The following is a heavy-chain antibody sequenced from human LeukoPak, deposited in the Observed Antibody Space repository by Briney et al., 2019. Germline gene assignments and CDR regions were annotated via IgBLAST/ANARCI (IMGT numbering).Heavy chain of an antibody. CDR1: GFTFSSYV. CDR2: ISYDGSNE. J-gene: IGHJ5*01. CDR3: ASSRGPCDS. Sequence: GGSLRLSCAASGFTFSSYVMHWVRQAPGKGLEWVAIISYDGSNEYYADSVKGRFTISRDNAKKSLYLQMDSLRAEDTAIYYCASSRGPCDSWGQGTLVTVSS. D-gene: IGHD3-10*01. V-gene: IGHV3-30*04.